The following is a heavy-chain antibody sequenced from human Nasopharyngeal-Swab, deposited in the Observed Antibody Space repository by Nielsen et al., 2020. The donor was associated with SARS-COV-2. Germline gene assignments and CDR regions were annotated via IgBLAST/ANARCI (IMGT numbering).Heavy chain of an antibody. CDR2: ISAYNGNT. CDR3: VRDAPVGAAGSMGYYFAMDV. D-gene: IGHD6-13*01. V-gene: IGHV1-18*01. CDR1: GYTFTSYA. Sequence: VKVSRKASGYTFTSYAISWVRQAPGQGLEGMGWISAYNGNTNYAQKFQGRVSMTTDTSTNTAYMELRGLRSDDTAVYYCVRDAPVGAAGSMGYYFAMDVWGQGTTVTVSS. J-gene: IGHJ6*02.